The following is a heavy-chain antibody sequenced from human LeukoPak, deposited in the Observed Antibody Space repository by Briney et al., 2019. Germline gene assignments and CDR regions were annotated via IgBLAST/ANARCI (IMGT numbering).Heavy chain of an antibody. Sequence: GGSLGLSCAASGFTFSSYAMSWVRQAPGKGLEWVSAISGSGGSTYYADSVKGRFTISRGNSKNTLYLQMNSLRAEDTAVYYCAKEIMESAMVLPFDYWGQGTLVTVSS. V-gene: IGHV3-23*01. CDR3: AKEIMESAMVLPFDY. D-gene: IGHD3-10*01. CDR2: ISGSGGST. J-gene: IGHJ4*02. CDR1: GFTFSSYA.